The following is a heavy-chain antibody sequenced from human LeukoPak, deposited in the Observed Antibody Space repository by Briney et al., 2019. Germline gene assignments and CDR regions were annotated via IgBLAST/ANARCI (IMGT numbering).Heavy chain of an antibody. CDR2: IYTNGNT. CDR1: GGSISSYY. D-gene: IGHD6-13*01. V-gene: IGHV4-4*09. CDR3: ARKDSTSWNFDY. Sequence: SETLSLTCTVSGGSISSYYWSWIRQPPGKGLEWIGCIYTNGNTNYNPSLKSRVTISVGTSKNQFSLKLSSVTAADTAVYYCARKDSTSWNFDYWGQGTLVTVSS. J-gene: IGHJ4*02.